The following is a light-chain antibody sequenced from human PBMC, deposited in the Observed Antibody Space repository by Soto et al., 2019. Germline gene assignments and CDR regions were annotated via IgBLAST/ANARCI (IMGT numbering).Light chain of an antibody. V-gene: IGLV2-14*03. CDR1: SSYIGAYNY. J-gene: IGLJ2*01. Sequence: QSVLTQPASVSGSPGQSITISCTTTSSYIGAYNYVSWYQQHTGKAPKLIIYDVTSRPSVVSNRFSGSKSGNTASLTISGLQAEDEADYFCSSHTFGSIVVFGGGTKVTVL. CDR3: SSHTFGSIVV. CDR2: DVT.